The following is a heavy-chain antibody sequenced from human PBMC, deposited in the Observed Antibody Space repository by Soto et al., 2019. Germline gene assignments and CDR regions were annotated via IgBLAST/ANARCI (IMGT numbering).Heavy chain of an antibody. V-gene: IGHV3-21*01. CDR2: ISSSSSYT. CDR3: ARDQXVAATSAPPHNYFGMDV. J-gene: IGHJ6*02. Sequence: GGSLRLSCAASGFTFSRYGMNWVRQAPGKGLEWVSSISSSSSYTYYADSVKGRFTISRDNAKNSLYLQMNSLRAEDTAVYYCARDQXVAATSAPPHNYFGMDVWGQGTTVTVSS. D-gene: IGHD2-15*01. CDR1: GFTFSRYG.